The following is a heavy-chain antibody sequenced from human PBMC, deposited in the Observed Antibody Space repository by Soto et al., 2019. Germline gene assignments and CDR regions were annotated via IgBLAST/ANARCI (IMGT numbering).Heavy chain of an antibody. J-gene: IGHJ4*02. V-gene: IGHV4-59*01. D-gene: IGHD4-17*01. Sequence: SETLSLTCTVSGGSITDFSWSWIRQPPGKGLEWIGDIYYTGGTNYNPSLKSRVTISLDTSKNQFSLKLTSLTAADTAVYYCASLRYGSNSVFDHWGQGTLVTVSS. CDR2: IYYTGGT. CDR3: ASLRYGSNSVFDH. CDR1: GGSITDFS.